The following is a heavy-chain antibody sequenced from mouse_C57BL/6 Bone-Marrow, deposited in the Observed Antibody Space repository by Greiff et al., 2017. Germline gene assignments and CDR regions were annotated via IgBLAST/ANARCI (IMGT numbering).Heavy chain of an antibody. CDR3: ARDLFHE. Sequence: EVKLLQSGAGLVKPGGSLKLSCTASGFTFTSYAMPWVHQSPGQRLEWVGNISAGGSYTNYHHKLKGTATISVDKSYNTAYLQMSHLTSEDTAVYYCARDLFHEWGQGTTGTVSA. CDR2: ISAGGSYT. J-gene: IGHJ3*02. CDR1: GFTFTSYA. V-gene: IGHV5-4*01.